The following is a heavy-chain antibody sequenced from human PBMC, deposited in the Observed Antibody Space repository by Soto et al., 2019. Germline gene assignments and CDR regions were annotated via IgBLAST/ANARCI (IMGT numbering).Heavy chain of an antibody. CDR1: GGSFSGYY. CDR3: ARGKRIAARYYGIDV. D-gene: IGHD6-6*01. Sequence: SDTLSLTCAVYGGSFSGYYWSWIRQPPGKGLEWIGEINHSGSTNYNPSLKSRVTISVDTSKNQFSLKLSSVTAADTAVYYCARGKRIAARYYGIDVWGEGPTVTVSS. J-gene: IGHJ6*04. V-gene: IGHV4-34*01. CDR2: INHSGST.